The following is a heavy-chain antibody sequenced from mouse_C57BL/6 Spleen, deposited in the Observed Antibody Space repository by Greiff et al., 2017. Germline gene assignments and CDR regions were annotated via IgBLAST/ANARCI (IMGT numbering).Heavy chain of an antibody. V-gene: IGHV1-80*01. Sequence: QVQLQQSGAELVKPGASVKISCKASGYAFSSYWMNWVKQRPGKGLEWIGQIYPGDGDTNYNGKFKGKATLTADKSPSPAYMQLSSLTSEDSAVYFCARSDYSGSSYWYFDVWGTGTTVTVSS. CDR1: GYAFSSYW. CDR2: IYPGDGDT. CDR3: ARSDYSGSSYWYFDV. J-gene: IGHJ1*03. D-gene: IGHD1-1*01.